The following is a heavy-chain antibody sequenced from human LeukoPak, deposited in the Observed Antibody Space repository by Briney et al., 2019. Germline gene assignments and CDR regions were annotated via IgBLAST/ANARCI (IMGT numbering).Heavy chain of an antibody. J-gene: IGHJ4*02. CDR2: IEHDGSQK. CDR3: AKDGGGGTYSFDY. V-gene: IGHV3-30*02. D-gene: IGHD3-16*01. Sequence: GGSLRLSCAVAGFTFSANNMHWVRQAPGKGLEWVTFIEHDGSQKFYADSVKGRFTISRDNSKNALYLHINSLRPEDTAVYYCAKDGGGGTYSFDYWGQGSLVTVSS. CDR1: GFTFSANN.